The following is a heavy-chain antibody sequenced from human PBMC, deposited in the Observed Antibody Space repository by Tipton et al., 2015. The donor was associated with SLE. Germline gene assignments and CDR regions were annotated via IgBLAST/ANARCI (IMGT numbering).Heavy chain of an antibody. D-gene: IGHD3-16*01. J-gene: IGHJ4*02. CDR1: GGSISRHY. V-gene: IGHV4-4*07. Sequence: GLVKPSETLSLTCTVSGGSISRHYWSWIRQPAGGGLEWIGRIYTNENTNYNPSLKGRVTMSVDTSKNQFSLSVNSVTAADTAVYYCARSMLTTKRVFDYWGQGTLVTVSS. CDR2: IYTNENT. CDR3: ARSMLTTKRVFDY.